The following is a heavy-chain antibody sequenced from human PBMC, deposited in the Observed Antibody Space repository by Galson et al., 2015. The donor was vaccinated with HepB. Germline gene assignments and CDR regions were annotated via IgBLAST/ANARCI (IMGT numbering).Heavy chain of an antibody. J-gene: IGHJ4*02. CDR2: ISGSGGST. Sequence: SLRLSCAASGFTFSSYAMNWVRQAPGKGLEWVSAISGSGGSTYYADSVKGRFTISRDNSKNTLYLQMNSLRAEDTAVYYCAKHLRSSGWYPDYWGQGTLVTVSS. CDR1: GFTFSSYA. V-gene: IGHV3-23*01. D-gene: IGHD6-19*01. CDR3: AKHLRSSGWYPDY.